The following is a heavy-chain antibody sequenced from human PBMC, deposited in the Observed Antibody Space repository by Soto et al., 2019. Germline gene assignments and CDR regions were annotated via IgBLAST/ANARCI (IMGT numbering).Heavy chain of an antibody. CDR1: GFTFRSYG. V-gene: IGHV3-30*18. D-gene: IGHD2-8*01. Sequence: QVQLVESGGGVVQPGRSLRLSCAASGFTFRSYGIHWVRQAPGKGLEWVAVISYDGSNKYYADSVKGRFTISRDNSKNTWYLQMNSLRAEDTAVYYCAKDTNGDDFGYWGQGTLVTVAS. J-gene: IGHJ4*02. CDR3: AKDTNGDDFGY. CDR2: ISYDGSNK.